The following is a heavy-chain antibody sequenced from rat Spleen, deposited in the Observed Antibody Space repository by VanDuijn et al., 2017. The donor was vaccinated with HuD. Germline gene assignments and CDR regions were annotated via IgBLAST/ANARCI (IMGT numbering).Heavy chain of an antibody. J-gene: IGHJ2*01. D-gene: IGHD4-3*01. CDR2: ISSDGRRN. CDR1: GFTFSDYY. V-gene: IGHV5-29*01. CDR3: ARSGSSTYFDY. Sequence: EVQLVESDGGLVQPGRSLKLSCAASGFTFSDYYMAWVRQAPTKGLEWVATISSDGRRNYYRDSVKGRFTISRDNAKNSLYLQMDSLRSEDTATYYCARSGSSTYFDYWGQGVMVTVSS.